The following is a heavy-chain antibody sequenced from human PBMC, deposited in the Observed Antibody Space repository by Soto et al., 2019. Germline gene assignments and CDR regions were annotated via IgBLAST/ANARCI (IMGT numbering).Heavy chain of an antibody. CDR2: VNAGNDNT. V-gene: IGHV1-3*01. Sequence: QVHLVQSGAEVKKPGASVKVSCKTSGYTFTNNVIHWVRKAPGQRLEWMGWVNAGNDNTKWSREFQGRLTLTKDTSATTAYMYLSSLTSEDTAIYFCAREVPYGYSRFDYWGQGTLVTVSS. CDR3: AREVPYGYSRFDY. J-gene: IGHJ4*02. D-gene: IGHD5-18*01. CDR1: GYTFTNNV.